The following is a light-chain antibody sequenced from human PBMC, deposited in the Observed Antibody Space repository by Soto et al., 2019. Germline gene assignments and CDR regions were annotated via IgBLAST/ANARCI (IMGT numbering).Light chain of an antibody. CDR1: SSDIGGYNY. V-gene: IGLV2-14*01. CDR2: EVS. J-gene: IGLJ2*01. CDR3: SSFSTSSTLVV. Sequence: QSALTQPASVSGSPGQSITISCTGTSSDIGGYNYVSWYQQHPGKAPKLMIYEVSDRPSGVSNRFSGSGSGNTASLTISGLQAEDEAHYYCSSFSTSSTLVVFGGGTKLTVL.